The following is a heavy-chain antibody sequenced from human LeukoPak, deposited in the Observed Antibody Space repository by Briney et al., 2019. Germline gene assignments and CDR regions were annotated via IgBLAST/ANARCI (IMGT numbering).Heavy chain of an antibody. V-gene: IGHV4-61*02. CDR3: AREAQGGVIDY. CDR2: IYTSGST. Sequence: PSETLSLTCTVSGGSISSGSYYWSWIRQPAGKGLEWIGRIYTSGSTNYSPSLKSRVTISVDTSKNQFSLKLSSVTAADTAVYYCAREAQGGVIDYWGQGTLVTVSS. J-gene: IGHJ4*02. CDR1: GGSISSGSYY. D-gene: IGHD2-21*01.